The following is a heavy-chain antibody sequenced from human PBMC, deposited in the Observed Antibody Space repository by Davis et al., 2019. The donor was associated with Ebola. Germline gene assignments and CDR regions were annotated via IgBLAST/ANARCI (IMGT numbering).Heavy chain of an antibody. CDR2: ISGSGGST. V-gene: IGHV3-23*01. Sequence: PGGSLRLSCAASGFTFSSYAMSWVRQAPGKGLEWVSAISGSGGSTYYADSVKGRFTISRDNSKNTLYLQMNSLRAEDTAVYYCARVWGVRGSYSDHFDHWGQGILVTVSS. CDR3: ARVWGVRGSYSDHFDH. J-gene: IGHJ4*02. CDR1: GFTFSSYA. D-gene: IGHD1-26*01.